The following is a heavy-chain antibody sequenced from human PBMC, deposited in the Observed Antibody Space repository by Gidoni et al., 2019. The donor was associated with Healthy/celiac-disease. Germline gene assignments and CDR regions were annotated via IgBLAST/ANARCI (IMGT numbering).Heavy chain of an antibody. CDR1: GGTCSSYE. CDR3: ARDPSAAAGTLGNWFDP. V-gene: IGHV3-48*03. J-gene: IGHJ5*02. D-gene: IGHD6-13*01. Sequence: EVQLVEYGGGWVQQGGSRRLSCADSGGTCSSYEMNWVRQAPGKGLEGFSDISSSGSTIYYADSVKGRFTISRDNAKNSLYLQMNSLRAEDTAVYYCARDPSAAAGTLGNWFDPWGQGTLVTVSS. CDR2: ISSSGSTI.